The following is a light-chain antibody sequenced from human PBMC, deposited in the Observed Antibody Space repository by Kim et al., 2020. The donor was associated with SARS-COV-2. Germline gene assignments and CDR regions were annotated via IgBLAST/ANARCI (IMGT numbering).Light chain of an antibody. CDR2: GAS. Sequence: EIVLTQSPGTLSLSPGERATLSCRASQSVSSSYLAWYQQKPGQAPRLLIYGASSRATGIPDRFSGSGSGTDFTLTISRLEPEDFAVYYCQQYGSYPLTFGGGTKVVIK. V-gene: IGKV3-20*01. CDR3: QQYGSYPLT. J-gene: IGKJ4*01. CDR1: QSVSSSY.